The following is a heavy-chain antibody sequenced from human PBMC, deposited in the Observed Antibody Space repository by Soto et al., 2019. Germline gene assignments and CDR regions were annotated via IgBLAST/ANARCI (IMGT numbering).Heavy chain of an antibody. CDR2: IIPIFGTA. D-gene: IGHD3-3*01. V-gene: IGHV1-69*01. CDR3: ARSLIFGVVIQYFQH. CDR1: GGTFSSYA. Sequence: QVQLVQSGAEVKKPGSSVKVSCKASGGTFSSYAISGWRRAPGQGLEWMGGIIPIFGTANYAQKFQVRVTITAEETTSTAYMELSSLRSADTAVYYCARSLIFGVVIQYFQHWGQGTLVTVSS. J-gene: IGHJ1*01.